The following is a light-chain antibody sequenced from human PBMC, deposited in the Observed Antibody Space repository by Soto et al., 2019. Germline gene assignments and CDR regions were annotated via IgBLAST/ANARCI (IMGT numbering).Light chain of an antibody. Sequence: DIQMTQSPSTLSASIGDRVTITCRASQTISIYLAWCQQRPGEAPKLLIYDASTLESGVPARVSGSGSGTEFPLTISSLQSDDCATYYCQQYSSSSPTFGQGTKVEI. CDR2: DAS. J-gene: IGKJ1*01. CDR1: QTISIY. V-gene: IGKV1-5*01. CDR3: QQYSSSSPT.